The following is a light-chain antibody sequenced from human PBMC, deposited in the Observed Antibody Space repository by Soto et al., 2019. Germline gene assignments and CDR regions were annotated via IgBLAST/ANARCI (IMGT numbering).Light chain of an antibody. CDR3: QQYNGYSGYT. CDR1: QSISSW. CDR2: QAS. V-gene: IGKV1-5*03. Sequence: DIQMTQSPSTLSASVGDRVTITCRASQSISSWLAWYQQKPGKAPKLLIYQASSLESGVPSRFSGSGSGTEFTLTISSLQPDAFATYYCQQYNGYSGYTFGQGTKLEIK. J-gene: IGKJ2*01.